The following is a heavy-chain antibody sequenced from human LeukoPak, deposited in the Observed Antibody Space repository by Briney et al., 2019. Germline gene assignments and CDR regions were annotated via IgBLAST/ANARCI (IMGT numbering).Heavy chain of an antibody. Sequence: GGSLRLSCVASGFTFGRYGMDWVRQAPGKGLEWVAFIRYDGTNKYHAGSVKGRFTISRDNSKNTLYLQMNSLRAEDTAVYYCAKTTSGWFVDAFDIWGQGTMVTVSS. J-gene: IGHJ3*02. D-gene: IGHD6-19*01. CDR2: IRYDGTNK. CDR1: GFTFGRYG. V-gene: IGHV3-30*02. CDR3: AKTTSGWFVDAFDI.